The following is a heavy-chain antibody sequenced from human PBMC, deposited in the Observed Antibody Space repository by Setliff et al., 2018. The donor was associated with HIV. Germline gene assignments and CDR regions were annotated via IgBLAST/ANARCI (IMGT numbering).Heavy chain of an antibody. CDR3: ARDATSEGYMDV. Sequence: SETLSLTCTVSGGSISSGGYYWSWIRQHPGKGLEWIGYIYYSGGTYYNPSLKSRVTISVDTSKNQFSLKLSSVTAADTAVYYCARDATSEGYMDVWGKGTTVTVSS. CDR2: IYYSGGT. CDR1: GGSISSGGYY. J-gene: IGHJ6*03. V-gene: IGHV4-31*03.